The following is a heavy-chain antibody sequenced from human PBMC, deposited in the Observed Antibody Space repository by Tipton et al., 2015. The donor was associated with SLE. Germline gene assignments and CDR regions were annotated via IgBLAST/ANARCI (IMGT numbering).Heavy chain of an antibody. CDR1: GGSISFDY. D-gene: IGHD3-16*01. J-gene: IGHJ3*02. CDR2: IYSSGDR. CDR3: ARDLGGGAFDI. Sequence: TLSLTCTVSGGSISFDYWSWVRQSAGRGLEWIGRIYSSGDRDYNPSLKSRVTVSVDTSRKQFFLNLNSVTAADTAVYYCARDLGGGAFDIWGQGTMVIVPS. V-gene: IGHV4-4*07.